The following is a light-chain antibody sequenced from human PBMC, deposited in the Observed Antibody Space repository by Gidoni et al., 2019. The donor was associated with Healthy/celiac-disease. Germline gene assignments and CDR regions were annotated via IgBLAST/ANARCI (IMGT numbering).Light chain of an antibody. CDR1: QIISSW. V-gene: IGKV1-5*03. CDR3: QQYNSYSRT. J-gene: IGKJ1*01. Sequence: DIHMTQSPSTLSASVGGRVTITCRASQIISSWLAWYQQKPGKAPKLLIYKASSLESGVPSRFSGSGSGTEFTLTISSLQPDDFATYYCQQYNSYSRTFAQGTKVEIK. CDR2: KAS.